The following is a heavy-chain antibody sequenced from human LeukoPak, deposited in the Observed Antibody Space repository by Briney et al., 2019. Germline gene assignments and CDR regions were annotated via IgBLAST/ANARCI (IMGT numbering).Heavy chain of an antibody. J-gene: IGHJ3*02. Sequence: GGSLRLSCAASGFTFYDYAMHWVRQAPGKGLEWVSGISWNSGSIGYADSVKGRFTISRDNAKNSLYLQMNSLRAEDTALYYCAEDITMVRGVIISAFDIWGQGTMVTVSS. V-gene: IGHV3-9*01. CDR1: GFTFYDYA. CDR2: ISWNSGSI. D-gene: IGHD3-10*01. CDR3: AEDITMVRGVIISAFDI.